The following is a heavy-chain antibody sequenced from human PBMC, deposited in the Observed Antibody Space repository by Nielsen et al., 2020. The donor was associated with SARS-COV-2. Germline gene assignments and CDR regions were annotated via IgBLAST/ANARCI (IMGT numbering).Heavy chain of an antibody. J-gene: IGHJ6*02. Sequence: GESLKISCGASGFNFSNAWMSWVRQAPGKGLEWVGRIRSKTHGGTTEYAAPVKGRFYISRDDFKNTVFLQMNSLRAEDTAVYYCARDSQWLVTGYYYYGMDVWGQGTTVTVSS. CDR2: IRSKTHGGTT. CDR3: ARDSQWLVTGYYYYGMDV. V-gene: IGHV3-15*01. D-gene: IGHD6-19*01. CDR1: GFNFSNAW.